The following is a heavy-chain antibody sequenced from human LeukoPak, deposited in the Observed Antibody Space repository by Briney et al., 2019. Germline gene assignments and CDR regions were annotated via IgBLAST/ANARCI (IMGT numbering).Heavy chain of an antibody. CDR2: IYYSGST. J-gene: IGHJ6*03. CDR3: ARGHTDYYYYYMDV. D-gene: IGHD4-17*01. CDR1: GGSISIYF. V-gene: IGHV4-59*01. Sequence: SETLSLTCTVSGGSISIYFYSWIRQSPGKGLEWIGYIYYSGSTNYNPSLKSRVTISVDTSKNQFSLKLSSVTAADTAVYYCARGHTDYYYYYMDVWGKGTTVTVSS.